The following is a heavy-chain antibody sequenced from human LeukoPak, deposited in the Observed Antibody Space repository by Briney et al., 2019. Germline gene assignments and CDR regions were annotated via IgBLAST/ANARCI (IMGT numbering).Heavy chain of an antibody. J-gene: IGHJ4*02. CDR2: INPNSGGT. D-gene: IGHD2-21*02. CDR1: GYTFTGYY. V-gene: IGHV1-2*02. CDR3: ARWGCGGDCYSPNYFDY. Sequence: ASVKVSCKASGYTFTGYYMHWVRQAPGQGLEWMGWINPNSGGTNYAQKFQGRVTMTRDTSISTAYMELRRLRSDDTAVYYCARWGCGGDCYSPNYFDYWGQGTLVTVSS.